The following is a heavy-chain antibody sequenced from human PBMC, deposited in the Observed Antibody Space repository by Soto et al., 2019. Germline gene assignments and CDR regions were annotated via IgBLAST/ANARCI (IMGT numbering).Heavy chain of an antibody. Sequence: PSETLSLTCTVSGGSISSSSYYWGWIRQPPGKGLEWIGSIYYSGSTYYNQSLKSRVTISVDTSKNQNSLKLSSVTAADTAVYFCASLPILGRGYYYYYGMDVWGQGTTVTVSS. CDR3: ASLPILGRGYYYYYGMDV. D-gene: IGHD1-26*01. J-gene: IGHJ6*02. CDR1: GGSISSSSYY. V-gene: IGHV4-39*01. CDR2: IYYSGST.